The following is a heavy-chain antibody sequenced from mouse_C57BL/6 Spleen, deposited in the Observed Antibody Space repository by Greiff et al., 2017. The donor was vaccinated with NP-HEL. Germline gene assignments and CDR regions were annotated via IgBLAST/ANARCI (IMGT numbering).Heavy chain of an antibody. J-gene: IGHJ1*03. V-gene: IGHV14-2*01. CDR3: ARRYYYGSSYVYCDV. CDR2: IDPEDGET. D-gene: IGHD1-1*01. CDR1: GFNIKDYY. Sequence: EVQLQQSGAELVKPGASVKLSCTASGFNIKDYYMHWVKQRTEQGLEWIGRIDPEDGETKYGPKFQGKATITADTSSNTAYLQLSSLTSEDTAVYYCARRYYYGSSYVYCDVWGTGITVTVSS.